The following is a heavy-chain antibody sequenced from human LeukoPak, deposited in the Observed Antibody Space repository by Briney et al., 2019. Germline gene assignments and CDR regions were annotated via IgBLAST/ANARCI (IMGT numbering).Heavy chain of an antibody. J-gene: IGHJ4*02. D-gene: IGHD4-23*01. CDR3: AKDLPTHYGGSFDY. Sequence: GGSLRLSCAASGFTFSSYEMNWVRQAPGKGLEWVSYISSSGSTIYYADSVKGRFTISRDNSKNTLYLQMNSLRAEDTAVYYCAKDLPTHYGGSFDYWGQGTLVTVSS. V-gene: IGHV3-48*03. CDR2: ISSSGSTI. CDR1: GFTFSSYE.